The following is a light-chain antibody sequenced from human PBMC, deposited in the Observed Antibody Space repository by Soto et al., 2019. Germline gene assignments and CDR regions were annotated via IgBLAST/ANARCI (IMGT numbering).Light chain of an antibody. V-gene: IGLV2-14*01. CDR1: SSDVGSYNY. CDR3: SSYISSSTSVV. J-gene: IGLJ2*01. CDR2: DVS. Sequence: QSALTQPASVSGSPGQSITNSCTGTSSDVGSYNYVSWYQQHPGKAPKLMIYDVSNRPSGVSDRFSGSKSGNTASLTISGLQAEDEADYYCSSYISSSTSVVFGGGTQLTVL.